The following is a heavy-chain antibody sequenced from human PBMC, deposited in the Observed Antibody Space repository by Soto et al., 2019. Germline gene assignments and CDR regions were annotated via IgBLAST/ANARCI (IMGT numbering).Heavy chain of an antibody. Sequence: QVQLVQSGAEVKKPGSSVKVSCKASGGTFSSYAISWVRQAPGQGLEWMGGIIPIFGTANYAQKFQGRVTISADESTSTAYMELCSLRSEDTAVYYCARGHQPLLHLGNFDYWGQGTLVTVSS. V-gene: IGHV1-69*01. D-gene: IGHD2-2*02. J-gene: IGHJ4*02. CDR3: ARGHQPLLHLGNFDY. CDR1: GGTFSSYA. CDR2: IIPIFGTA.